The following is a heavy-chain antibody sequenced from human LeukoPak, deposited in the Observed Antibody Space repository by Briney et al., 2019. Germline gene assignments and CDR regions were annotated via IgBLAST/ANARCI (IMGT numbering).Heavy chain of an antibody. D-gene: IGHD6-13*01. Sequence: ASVKVSCKASGGTFSSYAISWVRQAPGQGLEWMGGIIPIFGTANHAQKFQGRVTITADESTSTAYMELSSLRSEDTAVYYCARDWTAAAGTGDYWGQGTLVTVSS. CDR3: ARDWTAAAGTGDY. J-gene: IGHJ4*02. CDR1: GGTFSSYA. CDR2: IIPIFGTA. V-gene: IGHV1-69*13.